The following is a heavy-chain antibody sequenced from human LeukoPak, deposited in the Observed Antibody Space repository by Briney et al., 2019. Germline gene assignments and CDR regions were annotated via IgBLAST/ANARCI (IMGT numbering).Heavy chain of an antibody. D-gene: IGHD2-2*01. CDR1: GFAFSTYW. Sequence: GGPLRLSCTASGFAFSTYWMHWVRQAPGKGLVWVSHINGDGSTTTYADSVKGRFTISRDNAKNTLYLQMNSLRVEDTAVYYCARDRGYALDYWVQGTLVPVSS. V-gene: IGHV3-74*01. CDR3: ARDRGYALDY. CDR2: INGDGSTT. J-gene: IGHJ4*02.